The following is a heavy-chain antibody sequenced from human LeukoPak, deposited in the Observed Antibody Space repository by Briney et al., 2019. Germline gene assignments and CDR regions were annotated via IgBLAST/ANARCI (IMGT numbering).Heavy chain of an antibody. Sequence: GSLRLSCAAPGFTFSDYYMSWIRQAPGKGLEWIGEINHSGSTNYNPSLKSRVTISVDAPKNQFSLKLSSVTAADTAVYYCARVKARYYYGSGSFIDPWGQGTLVTVSS. CDR2: INHSGST. CDR3: ARVKARYYYGSGSFIDP. J-gene: IGHJ5*02. D-gene: IGHD3-10*01. V-gene: IGHV4-34*01. CDR1: GFTFSDYY.